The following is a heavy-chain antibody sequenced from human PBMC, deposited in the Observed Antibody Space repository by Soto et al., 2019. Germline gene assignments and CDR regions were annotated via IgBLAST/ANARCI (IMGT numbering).Heavy chain of an antibody. V-gene: IGHV4-4*07. CDR2: IYTSGST. CDR1: GGSSRSYC. D-gene: IGHD4-17*01. Sequence: SVTLSLTCSVSGGSSRSYCGSLIRQKAGKGLEWIGRIYTSGSTNYNPSLKSRVTMSVDTSKNQFSLKLSSVTAADTAVYYCAGRAYLRTYYYVMDFWVQRTTVIVSS. CDR3: AGRAYLRTYYYVMDF. J-gene: IGHJ6*02.